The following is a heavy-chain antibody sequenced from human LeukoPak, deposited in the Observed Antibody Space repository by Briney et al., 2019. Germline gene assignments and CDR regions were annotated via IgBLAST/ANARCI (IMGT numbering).Heavy chain of an antibody. D-gene: IGHD6-19*01. Sequence: GASVKVSCKASGYTFTSYGISWVRQAPGQGLEWMGWISAYNGNTNYAQKLQGRVTMTTDTSTSTAYMELRSLRSDDTAVYYCARASVLAVAGWPPLDYWGQGTLVTVSS. J-gene: IGHJ4*02. CDR2: ISAYNGNT. V-gene: IGHV1-18*01. CDR3: ARASVLAVAGWPPLDY. CDR1: GYTFTSYG.